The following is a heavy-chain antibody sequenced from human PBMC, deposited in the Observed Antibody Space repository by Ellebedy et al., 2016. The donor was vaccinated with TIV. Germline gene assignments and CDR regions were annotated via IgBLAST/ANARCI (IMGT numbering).Heavy chain of an antibody. D-gene: IGHD1-26*01. J-gene: IGHJ4*02. CDR1: GGSMSTYY. CDR3: ARGARWEVLPHF. V-gene: IGHV4-59*01. CDR2: FYGSGIT. Sequence: MPSETLSLTCTVSTVSGGSMSTYYWSWIRQPPGKGLEWIGCFYGSGITNYNPSLQSRVTISTDMSKNQLSLKLTAVTAADTAIYYCARGARWEVLPHFWGQGTLVAVSS.